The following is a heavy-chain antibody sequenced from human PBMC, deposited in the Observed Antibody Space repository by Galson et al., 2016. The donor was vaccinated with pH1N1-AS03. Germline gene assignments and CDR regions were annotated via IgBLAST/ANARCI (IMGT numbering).Heavy chain of an antibody. CDR3: AKEVGSSGWFDACDL. J-gene: IGHJ3*01. Sequence: SLRLSCAASGFSFSTYWMYWVRQAPGKGLVWLARINGDATTTNYADSVRGRFTIFRDNAKNTLHLQMNSLRVEDTANYFCAKEVGSSGWFDACDLWGQGTVVTVSS. CDR1: GFSFSTYW. D-gene: IGHD6-19*01. V-gene: IGHV3-74*01. CDR2: INGDATTT.